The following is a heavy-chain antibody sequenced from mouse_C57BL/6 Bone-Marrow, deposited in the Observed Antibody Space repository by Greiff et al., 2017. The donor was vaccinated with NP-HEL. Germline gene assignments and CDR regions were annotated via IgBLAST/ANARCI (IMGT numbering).Heavy chain of an antibody. CDR1: GFNIKDDY. Sequence: EVQLQQSGAELVRPGASVKLSCTASGFNIKDDYMHWVKQRPEQGLEWIGWIDPENGDTEYASKFQGKATITADTSSNTAYLQLSSLTSEDTAVYYCTTSHYGYDPDYWGQGTTHTVSS. D-gene: IGHD2-2*01. CDR2: IDPENGDT. V-gene: IGHV14-4*01. CDR3: TTSHYGYDPDY. J-gene: IGHJ2*01.